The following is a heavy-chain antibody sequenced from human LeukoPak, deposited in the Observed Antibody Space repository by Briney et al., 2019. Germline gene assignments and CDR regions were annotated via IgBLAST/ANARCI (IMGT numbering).Heavy chain of an antibody. D-gene: IGHD5-18*01. Sequence: PSETLSLTCTVSGGSISSGGYYWSWIRQHPGKGQEWIGYIYYSGSTYYNPSLKSRVTISVDTSKNQFSLKLSSVTAADTAVYYCARVAVSRGYSYGQIDYWGQGTLVTVSS. J-gene: IGHJ4*02. V-gene: IGHV4-31*03. CDR2: IYYSGST. CDR1: GGSISSGGYY. CDR3: ARVAVSRGYSYGQIDY.